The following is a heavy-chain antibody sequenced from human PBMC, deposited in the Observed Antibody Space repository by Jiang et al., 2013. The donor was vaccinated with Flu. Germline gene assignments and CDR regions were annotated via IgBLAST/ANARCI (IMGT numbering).Heavy chain of an antibody. CDR2: IYYSGST. Sequence: GSGLVKPSETLSLTCTVSGGSISSSSYYWGWIRQPPGKGLEWIGSIYYSGSTYYNPSLKSRVTISVDTSKNQFSLKLSSVTAADTAVYYCARDLAAAGSFDYWGQGNPGSPSPQ. CDR3: ARDLAAAGSFDY. J-gene: IGHJ4*02. V-gene: IGHV4-39*07. D-gene: IGHD6-13*01. CDR1: GGSISSSSYY.